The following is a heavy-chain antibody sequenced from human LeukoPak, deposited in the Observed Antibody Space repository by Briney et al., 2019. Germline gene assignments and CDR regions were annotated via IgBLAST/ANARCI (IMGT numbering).Heavy chain of an antibody. J-gene: IGHJ6*03. CDR1: GYIFTGYY. V-gene: IGHV1-69*06. CDR3: AIVAGHYYYYMDV. D-gene: IGHD6-19*01. Sequence: ASVKVSCKASGYIFTGYYLHWVRQAPGQGLEWMGGIIPIFGTANYAQKFQGRVTITADKSTSTAYMELSSLRSEDTAVYYCAIVAGHYYYYMDVWGKGTTVTVSS. CDR2: IIPIFGTA.